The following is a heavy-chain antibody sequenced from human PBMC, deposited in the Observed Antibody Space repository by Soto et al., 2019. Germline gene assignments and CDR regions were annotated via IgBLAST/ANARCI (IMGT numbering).Heavy chain of an antibody. CDR2: ISYDGSNK. V-gene: IGHV3-30*18. D-gene: IGHD6-19*01. CDR1: GLTFSSYG. CDR3: AKDEWLAPDY. Sequence: GGSLRLSCAASGLTFSSYGMHWVRQAPGKGLEWVAVISYDGSNKYYADSVKGRFTISRDNSKNTLYLQMNSLRAEDTAVYYCAKDEWLAPDYWGQGTLVTVSS. J-gene: IGHJ4*02.